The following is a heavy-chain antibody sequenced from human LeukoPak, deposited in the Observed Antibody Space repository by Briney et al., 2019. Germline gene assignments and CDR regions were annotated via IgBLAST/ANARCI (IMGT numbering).Heavy chain of an antibody. J-gene: IGHJ6*02. CDR3: ASRYYYGSGVLSYYGMDV. CDR1: GGSISSYY. V-gene: IGHV4-59*08. CDR2: IYYSGST. D-gene: IGHD3-10*01. Sequence: KPSETLSLTCTVSGGSISSYYWSWIRQPPGKGLEWIGYIYYSGSTNYNPSLKSRVTISVDTSKNQFSLKLSSVTAADTAVYYCASRYYYGSGVLSYYGMDVWGQGSTVTVSS.